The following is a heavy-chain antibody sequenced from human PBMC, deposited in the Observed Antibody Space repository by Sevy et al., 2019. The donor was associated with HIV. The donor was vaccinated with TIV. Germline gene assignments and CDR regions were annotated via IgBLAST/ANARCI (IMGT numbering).Heavy chain of an antibody. CDR2: ISPFHGNK. V-gene: IGHV1-18*01. Sequence: ASVKVSCKASGYSFTTYAITWVRQAPGQGLEWMGWISPFHGNKNYAQRLQGRVSMTTDTSTSTAYMELTSLRSDDTAVYYCARVFRGRLYNGRFDPWGQGTLVTVSS. CDR3: ARVFRGRLYNGRFDP. J-gene: IGHJ5*02. D-gene: IGHD2-2*02. CDR1: GYSFTTYA.